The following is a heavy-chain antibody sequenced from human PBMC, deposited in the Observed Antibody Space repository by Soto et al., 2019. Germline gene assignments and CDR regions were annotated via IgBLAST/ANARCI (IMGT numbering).Heavy chain of an antibody. D-gene: IGHD1-26*01. V-gene: IGHV4-61*01. Sequence: SETLSLTCTVSGGSVSSGSYYWSWIRQPPGKGLEWIGYIYYSGSTKYNPSLKSRVTISVGTSKNQFSLKLSSVTAADTAVYYCARAGLGDGSDYWGQGTLVTVSS. CDR2: IYYSGST. J-gene: IGHJ4*02. CDR1: GGSVSSGSYY. CDR3: ARAGLGDGSDY.